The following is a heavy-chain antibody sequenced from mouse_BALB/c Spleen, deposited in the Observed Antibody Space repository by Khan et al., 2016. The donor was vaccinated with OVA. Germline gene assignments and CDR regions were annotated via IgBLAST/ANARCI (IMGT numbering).Heavy chain of an antibody. CDR2: IYPGTDNT. V-gene: IGHV1S132*01. D-gene: IGHD3-3*01. J-gene: IGHJ2*01. CDR1: GYIFTSYW. Sequence: QVQLQQSGAELVRPGASVKLSCKTSGYIFTSYWIHWVKQRSGQGLEWIARIYPGTDNTYYNEIFKDKATLNADKSSSNAYMQLSSLNSEDSAVYFCAREEAVYYFDNWGQGTTLTVSS. CDR3: AREEAVYYFDN.